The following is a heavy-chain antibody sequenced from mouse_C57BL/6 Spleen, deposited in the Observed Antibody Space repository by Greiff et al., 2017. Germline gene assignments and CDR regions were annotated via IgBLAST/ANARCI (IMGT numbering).Heavy chain of an antibody. Sequence: EVQLQQSGPELVKPGASVKISCKASGYTFTDYYMNWVKQSHGESLEWIGDINPNNGGTSYNQKFKGKATLTVDKSSSTAYMELRSLTSEDSAVYYCARGEGYYGNYGAMDYWGQGTSVTVSS. CDR2: INPNNGGT. CDR1: GYTFTDYY. J-gene: IGHJ4*01. V-gene: IGHV1-26*01. CDR3: ARGEGYYGNYGAMDY. D-gene: IGHD2-1*01.